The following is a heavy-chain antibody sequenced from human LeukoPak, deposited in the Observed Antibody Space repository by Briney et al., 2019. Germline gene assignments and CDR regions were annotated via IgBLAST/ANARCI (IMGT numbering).Heavy chain of an antibody. D-gene: IGHD3-22*01. V-gene: IGHV3-23*01. CDR3: AKDGLYYDGSEHVYNFDS. CDR2: IIYSGGAT. J-gene: IGHJ4*02. Sequence: GGSLGLSCAASGFTFSRSAMTWVRQGPGTGLEFVASIIYSGGATYYAESVKGRFTISRDNSKNTLYLQMNSLRAEDTALYYCAKDGLYYDGSEHVYNFDSWGQGTLVTVSS. CDR1: GFTFSRSA.